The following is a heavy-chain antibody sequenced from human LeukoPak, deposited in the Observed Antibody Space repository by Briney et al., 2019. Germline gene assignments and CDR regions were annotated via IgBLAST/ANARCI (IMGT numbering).Heavy chain of an antibody. J-gene: IGHJ4*02. CDR3: ARESGYCSSTSCYFLGVDY. CDR1: GGSFSGYY. CDR2: INHSGST. Sequence: SETLSLTCAVYGGSFSGYYWSWIRQPPGKGLEWIGEINHSGSTNYNPSLKSRVTISVDTSKNQFSLKLSSVTAADTAMYYCARESGYCSSTSCYFLGVDYWGQGTLVTVSS. D-gene: IGHD2-2*01. V-gene: IGHV4-34*01.